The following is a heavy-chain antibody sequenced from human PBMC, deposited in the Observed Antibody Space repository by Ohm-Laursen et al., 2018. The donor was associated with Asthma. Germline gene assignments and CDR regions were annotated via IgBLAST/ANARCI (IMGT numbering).Heavy chain of an antibody. D-gene: IGHD3-3*01. CDR1: GFTFRSYA. J-gene: IGHJ4*02. V-gene: IGHV3-30-3*01. CDR3: ARDVMEWYLPAFDF. Sequence: SLRLSCTASGFTFRSYAMHWVRQATGKGLEWVAVGGSYYDGGLKYYADSVNGRFTVSRDDSKNTLYLQMNSLRPDDTAVYYCARDVMEWYLPAFDFWGQGTLVTVSS. CDR2: GGSYYDGGLK.